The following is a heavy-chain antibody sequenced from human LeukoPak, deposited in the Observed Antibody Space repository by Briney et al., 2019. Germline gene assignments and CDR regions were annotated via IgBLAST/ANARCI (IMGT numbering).Heavy chain of an antibody. CDR2: IRYDGSNK. D-gene: IGHD1-1*01. J-gene: IGHJ3*02. Sequence: GGSLRLSCAASGFTFSSYGMHWVRQAPGKGLEWVAFIRYDGSNKYYADSVKGRFTISRDNSKNTLYLQMNSLRAEDTAVYYRAKVEAQPPKAFDIWGQGTMVTVSS. V-gene: IGHV3-30*02. CDR3: AKVEAQPPKAFDI. CDR1: GFTFSSYG.